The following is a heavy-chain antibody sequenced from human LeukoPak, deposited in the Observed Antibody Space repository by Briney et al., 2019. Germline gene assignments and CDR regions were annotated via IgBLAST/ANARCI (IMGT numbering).Heavy chain of an antibody. J-gene: IGHJ4*02. CDR3: AKVIWFGELFFDY. CDR1: GFTLSSYA. CDR2: ISASGGST. D-gene: IGHD3-10*01. V-gene: IGHV3-23*01. Sequence: GWSLTLSRAASGFTLSSYALSWVRQAPAKGLEWVSAISASGGSTYYADSVKGRFTISRDNSKNTLYLQMSSLRAEDTAVYYCAKVIWFGELFFDYWGQGALVTVSS.